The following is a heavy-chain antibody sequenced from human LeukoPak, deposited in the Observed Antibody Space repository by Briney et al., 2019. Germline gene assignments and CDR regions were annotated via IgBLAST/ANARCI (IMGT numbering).Heavy chain of an antibody. V-gene: IGHV5-51*01. D-gene: IGHD2-8*01. CDR1: GFSFSNYW. CDR2: IYPGDSDT. J-gene: IGHJ4*02. Sequence: PGEPLKISCQGSGFSFSNYWIGWVRQMPGKGLEWMGIIYPGDSDTRYSPSFQGQVTFSADKSISTAYLQWTSVKASDTAIYYCARKRYRSSAVCYSFESWGQGTPVTVSS. CDR3: ARKRYRSSAVCYSFES.